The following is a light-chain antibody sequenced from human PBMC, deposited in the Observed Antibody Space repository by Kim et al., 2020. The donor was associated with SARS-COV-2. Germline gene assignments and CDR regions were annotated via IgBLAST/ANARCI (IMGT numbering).Light chain of an antibody. CDR3: ATWDDSLTGFV. J-gene: IGLJ1*01. Sequence: QPVLTQPPSASGTPGQRVTISCSGSSSNIGINVVNWYQQLPGTAPKLLIYDSNQRPSGVPDRFSGSKSGTSASLAISGLQSEDEADYFCATWDDSLTGFVLGTGTKVTVL. CDR2: DSN. V-gene: IGLV1-44*01. CDR1: SSNIGINV.